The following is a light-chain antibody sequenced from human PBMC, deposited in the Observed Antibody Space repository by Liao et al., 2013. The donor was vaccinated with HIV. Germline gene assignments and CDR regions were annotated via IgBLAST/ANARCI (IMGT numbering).Light chain of an antibody. V-gene: IGLV3-21*01. CDR2: YDS. J-gene: IGLJ1*01. Sequence: SYELTQPPSVSVAPGKTARITCGGNNIGSKSVHWYQQKPGQAPVLVIYYDSDRPSGIPERFSGSNTGNTATLNISRVEAGDEADYYCQVWDSSSDHLYVFGAGTKVTVL. CDR3: QVWDSSSDHLYV. CDR1: NIGSKS.